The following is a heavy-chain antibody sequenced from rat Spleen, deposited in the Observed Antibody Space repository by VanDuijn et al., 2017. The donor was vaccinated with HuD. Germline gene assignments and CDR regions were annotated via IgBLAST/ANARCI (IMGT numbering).Heavy chain of an antibody. Sequence: EVQLVESGGGLVQPGRSLKLSCVASGFTFNNFWMSWIRQAPGTGLEWVASISNTCGTIYYLDSVKGRFTISRHNTQNTLYLQMNSLRSEDTATYYCTTVIQGHGFAYWYQGTLVTVSS. CDR2: ISNTCGTI. D-gene: IGHD1-1*01. V-gene: IGHV5-31*01. J-gene: IGHJ3*01. CDR3: TTVIQGHGFAY. CDR1: GFTFNNFW.